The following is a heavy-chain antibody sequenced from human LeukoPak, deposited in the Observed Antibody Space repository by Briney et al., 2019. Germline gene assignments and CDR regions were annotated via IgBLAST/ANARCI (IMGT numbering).Heavy chain of an antibody. Sequence: GGSLRLSCAASGFTFRDYWMSWVRQAPGKGLEWVSGINWNGDTIGFADSVKGRFTISRDNAKNSLYLQINSLRPEDTALYYCAKEGGSGSYFRYFEYWGQGTLVTVSS. D-gene: IGHD3-10*01. CDR1: GFTFRDYW. J-gene: IGHJ4*02. CDR2: INWNGDTI. CDR3: AKEGGSGSYFRYFEY. V-gene: IGHV3-20*04.